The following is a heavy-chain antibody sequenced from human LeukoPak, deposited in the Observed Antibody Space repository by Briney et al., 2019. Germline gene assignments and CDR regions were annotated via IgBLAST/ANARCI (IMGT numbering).Heavy chain of an antibody. CDR1: GGTFSSYT. CDR3: ARVLYSGSYYGAFDI. J-gene: IGHJ3*02. D-gene: IGHD1-26*01. V-gene: IGHV1-69*02. Sequence: SVKVSCKASGGTFSSYTISWVRQAPGQGLEWMGRIIPILGIANYAQKFQGRVTITADKSTSTAYMELSSLRSEDTAVYYCARVLYSGSYYGAFDIWGQGTMVTVSP. CDR2: IIPILGIA.